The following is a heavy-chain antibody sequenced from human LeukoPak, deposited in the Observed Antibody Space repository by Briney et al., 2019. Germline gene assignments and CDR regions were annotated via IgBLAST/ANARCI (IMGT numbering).Heavy chain of an antibody. CDR2: ISWNSGSI. V-gene: IGHV3-9*01. CDR3: AKDSDSSGYYLDY. Sequence: GGSLRLSCAASGFTFDDYAMHWVRHAPGKGLEWVSGISWNSGSIGYADSVKGRFTISRDNAKNSLYLQMNSLRAEDTALYYCAKDSDSSGYYLDYWGQGTLVTVSS. J-gene: IGHJ4*02. CDR1: GFTFDDYA. D-gene: IGHD3-22*01.